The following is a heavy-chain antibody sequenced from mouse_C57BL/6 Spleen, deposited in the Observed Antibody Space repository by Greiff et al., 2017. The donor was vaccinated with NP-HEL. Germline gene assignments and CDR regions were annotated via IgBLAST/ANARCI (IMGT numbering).Heavy chain of an antibody. J-gene: IGHJ2*01. V-gene: IGHV5-17*01. Sequence: EVQRVESGGGLVKPGGSLKLSCAASGFTFSDYGMHWVRQAPEKGLEWVAYISSGSSTIYYADTVKGRFTISRDNAKNTLFLQMTSLRSEDTAMYYCARRVYGYDGGYFDYWGQGTTLTVSS. D-gene: IGHD2-2*01. CDR2: ISSGSSTI. CDR1: GFTFSDYG. CDR3: ARRVYGYDGGYFDY.